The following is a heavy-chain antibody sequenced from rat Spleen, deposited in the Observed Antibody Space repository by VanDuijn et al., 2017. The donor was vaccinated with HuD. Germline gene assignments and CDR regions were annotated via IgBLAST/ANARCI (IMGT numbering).Heavy chain of an antibody. Sequence: EVQVVESDGGLVQPGRSLKLSCAASGFTFSDYYMAWVRQAPTKGLEWVASISYDGGSTYYRDSVKGRFTISRDNAKSTLYLQMESLRSEETATYYCAKDMSILRIIGYWYFDFWGPGTMVTVSS. CDR1: GFTFSDYY. J-gene: IGHJ1*01. CDR2: ISYDGGST. V-gene: IGHV5-20*01. D-gene: IGHD1-6*01. CDR3: AKDMSILRIIGYWYFDF.